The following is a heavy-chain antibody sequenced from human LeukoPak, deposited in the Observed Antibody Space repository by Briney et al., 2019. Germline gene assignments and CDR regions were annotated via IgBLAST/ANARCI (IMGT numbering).Heavy chain of an antibody. CDR2: IYYSGST. CDR1: GGSISSYY. D-gene: IGHD4-11*01. Sequence: KPSETLSLTCTVSGGSISSYYRSWIRQPPGKGLEWIGYIYYSGSTNYNPSLKSRVTISVDTSKNQFSLNLSSVTAADTAVYYCARDGGDYSNSIDSWGQGTLVTVSS. J-gene: IGHJ5*01. CDR3: ARDGGDYSNSIDS. V-gene: IGHV4-59*12.